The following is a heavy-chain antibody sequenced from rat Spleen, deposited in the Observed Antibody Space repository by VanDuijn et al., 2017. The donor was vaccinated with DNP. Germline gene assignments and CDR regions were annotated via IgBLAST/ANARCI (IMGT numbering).Heavy chain of an antibody. CDR1: GYSFTTYY. Sequence: QVQLLQSGAELAKPGSSLKISCKASGYSFTTYYIGWIKQTTGQGLEYIGYIYTGSGGTNYNEKFKGKATLTVDKSSSTAFMQRSSLTPDDSAVYYCASSWVGVRGIWFAFWGQGTLVTVSS. D-gene: IGHD4-3*01. CDR2: IYTGSGGT. CDR3: ASSWVGVRGIWFAF. J-gene: IGHJ3*01. V-gene: IGHV1-43*01.